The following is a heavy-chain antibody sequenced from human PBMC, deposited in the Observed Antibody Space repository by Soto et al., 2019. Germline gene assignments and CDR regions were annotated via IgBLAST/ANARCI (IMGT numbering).Heavy chain of an antibody. CDR3: ARGQRNAIRSWFDP. V-gene: IGHV1-3*01. J-gene: IGHJ5*02. CDR2: INAGNGNT. CDR1: GYTFTSYA. D-gene: IGHD1-1*01. Sequence: GTSVKVSCKASGYTFTSYAMHWVRQAPGQRLEWMGWINAGNGNTKYSQKLQGRVTMTTDTSTSTAYMELRSLRSDDTAVYYCARGQRNAIRSWFDPWGQGTLVTVSS.